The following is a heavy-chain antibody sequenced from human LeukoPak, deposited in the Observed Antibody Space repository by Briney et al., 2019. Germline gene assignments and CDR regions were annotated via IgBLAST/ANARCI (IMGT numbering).Heavy chain of an antibody. CDR1: GYSISSGYY. CDR2: IYHSGST. J-gene: IGHJ4*02. D-gene: IGHD5-12*01. Sequence: SETLSLTCTASGYSISSGYYWGWIRQPPGKGLEWIGSIYHSGSTYYNPSLKSRVTISVDTSKNQFSLKLSSVTAADTAVYYCARSINSGYDLGAFDYWGQGTLVTVSS. CDR3: ARSINSGYDLGAFDY. V-gene: IGHV4-38-2*02.